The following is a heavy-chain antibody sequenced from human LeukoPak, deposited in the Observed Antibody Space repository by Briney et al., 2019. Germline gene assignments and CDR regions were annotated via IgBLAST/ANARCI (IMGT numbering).Heavy chain of an antibody. D-gene: IGHD3-22*01. J-gene: IGHJ1*01. CDR2: INAGNGNT. Sequence: ASVKVSCKASGYTFTSYAMHWVRQAPGQRLEWMGWINAGNGNTKYSQKFQGRVTITRDTSASTAYMELSSLRSEDTAVYYCAREGDGSGYYSLYFQKWGQGTLVTVSS. CDR1: GYTFTSYA. CDR3: AREGDGSGYYSLYFQK. V-gene: IGHV1-3*01.